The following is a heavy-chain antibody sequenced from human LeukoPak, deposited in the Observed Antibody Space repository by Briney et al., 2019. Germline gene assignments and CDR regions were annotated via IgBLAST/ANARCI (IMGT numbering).Heavy chain of an antibody. J-gene: IGHJ4*02. CDR2: MNPNSGNT. CDR3: ARKKPGYYDVWSGYSVDFDY. CDR1: GYTFTSYD. Sequence: ASVKVSCKASGYTFTSYDINCVRHATGQRLEWMGWMNPNSGNTGYAQKFQGRVTMTRNTSISTAYMELSRLRSEDTAVYYCARKKPGYYDVWSGYSVDFDYWGQGTLVTVSS. V-gene: IGHV1-8*01. D-gene: IGHD3-3*01.